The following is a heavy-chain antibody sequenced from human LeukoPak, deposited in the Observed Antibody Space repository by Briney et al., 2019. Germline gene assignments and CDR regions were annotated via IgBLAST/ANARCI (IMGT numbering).Heavy chain of an antibody. CDR2: ISSNGGST. V-gene: IGHV3-64D*06. D-gene: IGHD6-13*01. J-gene: IGHJ4*02. CDR3: ARYTVAAAGRVGYFDY. CDR1: GFTFSSYA. Sequence: PGGSLRLSCSASGFTFSSYAMHWVRQAPGKGLEYVSAISSNGGSTYYADSVKGRFTISRDNSKNTLYLQMSSLRAEDTAVYYCARYTVAAAGRVGYFDYWGQGTLVTVSS.